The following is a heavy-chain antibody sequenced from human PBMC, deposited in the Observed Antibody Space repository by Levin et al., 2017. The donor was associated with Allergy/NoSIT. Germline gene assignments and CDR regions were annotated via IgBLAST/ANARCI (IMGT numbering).Heavy chain of an antibody. V-gene: IGHV6-1*01. Sequence: SQTLSLTCAISGDSVSNNSASWSWIRQSPSRGLEWLGRTYYRSKWNNDYAVSVKSRITINPDTSNNQFSLQLNSVTPEDTAVYYCARQVWGWSFDCWGQGTPVTVSS. J-gene: IGHJ4*02. CDR1: GDSVSNNSAS. CDR3: ARQVWGWSFDC. CDR2: TYYRSKWNN. D-gene: IGHD5-18*01.